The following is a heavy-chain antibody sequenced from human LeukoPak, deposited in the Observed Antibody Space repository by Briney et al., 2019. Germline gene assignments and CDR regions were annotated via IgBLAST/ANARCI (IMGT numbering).Heavy chain of an antibody. V-gene: IGHV1-8*01. CDR3: AASSQLGYYMDV. CDR2: MNPNSGNT. CDR1: GYTFTSYD. Sequence: ASVKVSCKASGYTFTSYDINWVRQATGQGLEWMGWMNPNSGNTGYAQKFQGRVTMTRNTSISTAYMELSSLRSEGTAVYYCAASSQLGYYMDVWGKGTTVTVSS. J-gene: IGHJ6*03. D-gene: IGHD6-6*01.